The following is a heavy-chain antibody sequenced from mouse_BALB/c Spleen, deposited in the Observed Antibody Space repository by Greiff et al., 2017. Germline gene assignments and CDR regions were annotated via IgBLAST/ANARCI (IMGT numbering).Heavy chain of an antibody. Sequence: VQLQQPGAELVRPGASVKLSCKASGYTFTSYWINWVKQRPGQGLEWIGNIYPSDSYTNYNQKFKDKATLTVDKSSSTAYMQLSSPTSEDSAVYSCTRYEDSSGPAYWGQGTTLTVSS. D-gene: IGHD3-2*01. CDR1: GYTFTSYW. V-gene: IGHV1-69*02. CDR3: TRYEDSSGPAY. J-gene: IGHJ2*01. CDR2: IYPSDSYT.